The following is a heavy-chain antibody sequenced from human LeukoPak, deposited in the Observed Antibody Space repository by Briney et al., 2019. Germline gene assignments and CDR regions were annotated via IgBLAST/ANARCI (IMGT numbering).Heavy chain of an antibody. D-gene: IGHD1-26*01. CDR3: ARDNWVGATSGGPHYYYYMDV. CDR1: GGSISSYY. J-gene: IGHJ6*03. Sequence: SETLSLTCTVSGGSISSYYWSWIRQPPGKGLEWIGYFYYSGSTNYNPSLRSRVTISVDTSKNQFSLKPSSVTAADTAVYYCARDNWVGATSGGPHYYYYMDVWGKGTTVTVSS. V-gene: IGHV4-59*01. CDR2: FYYSGST.